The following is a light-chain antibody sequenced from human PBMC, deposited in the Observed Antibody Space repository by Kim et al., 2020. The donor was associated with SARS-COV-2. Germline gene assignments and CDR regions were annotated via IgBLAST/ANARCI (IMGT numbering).Light chain of an antibody. CDR1: QSINSY. CDR2: AAS. J-gene: IGKJ2*01. Sequence: SEPVGDEVTITCRASQSINSYLNWYQQKPGKAPKLLIYAASTLQSGVPSRFSGSGSGTDFTLTISSLQPEDFATYYCQQSYSTPRTFGHGTKLEI. CDR3: QQSYSTPRT. V-gene: IGKV1-39*01.